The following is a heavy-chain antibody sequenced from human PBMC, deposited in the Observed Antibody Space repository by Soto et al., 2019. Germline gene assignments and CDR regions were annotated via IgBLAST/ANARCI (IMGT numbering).Heavy chain of an antibody. D-gene: IGHD4-17*01. CDR1: GGSFIGYY. CDR2: INHSEDT. Sequence: SETLSLTCTVHGGSFIGYYWSWIRQPPGKGLEWIGEINHSEDTNYNPSLKSRISISIDTSQNQFSLTVTSVTAADTALYYCATVNTVTSYFFESWGQGTLVTVSS. J-gene: IGHJ4*01. CDR3: ATVNTVTSYFFES. V-gene: IGHV4-34*01.